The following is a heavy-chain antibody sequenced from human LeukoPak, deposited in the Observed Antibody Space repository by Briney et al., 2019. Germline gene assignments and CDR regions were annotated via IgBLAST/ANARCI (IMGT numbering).Heavy chain of an antibody. J-gene: IGHJ4*02. Sequence: GGSLRLSCAGSGVVFRNYWMAWVRQAPGKGPEWVANMKEDGSARHYADSVKGRFTISRDNAQNSVYLQMNSLRVEDTAVYYCARDVVGSLDYWGLGTAVTVSS. CDR3: ARDVVGSLDY. V-gene: IGHV3-7*01. CDR2: MKEDGSAR. CDR1: GVVFRNYW. D-gene: IGHD2-15*01.